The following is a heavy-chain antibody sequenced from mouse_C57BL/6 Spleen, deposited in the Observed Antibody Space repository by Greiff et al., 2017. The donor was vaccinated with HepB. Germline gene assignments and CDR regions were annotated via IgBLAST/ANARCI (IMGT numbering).Heavy chain of an antibody. J-gene: IGHJ4*01. CDR1: GYSFTGYY. CDR3: ARSGVDY. Sequence: EVKLVESGPELVKPGASVKISCKASGYSFTGYYMNWVKQSPEKSLEWIGEINPSTGGTTYNQKFKAKATLTVDKSSSTAYMQLKSLTSEDSAVYYCARSGVDYWGQGTSVTVSS. D-gene: IGHD3-1*01. V-gene: IGHV1-42*01. CDR2: INPSTGGT.